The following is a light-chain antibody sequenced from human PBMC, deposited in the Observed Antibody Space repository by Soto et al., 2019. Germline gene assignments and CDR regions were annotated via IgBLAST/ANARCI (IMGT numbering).Light chain of an antibody. J-gene: IGKJ5*01. V-gene: IGKV1-12*01. CDR3: QQSDSFPIT. CDR1: ENISSC. CDR2: AAF. Sequence: DIQMTQSPSSVSASVGDRVTITCRASENISSCLAWYQQKPGNAPKLLIYAAFILQSGVPSRFSGCGSGTDFTLSISSLQPEDFATYYCQQSDSFPITFGQGTRLEIK.